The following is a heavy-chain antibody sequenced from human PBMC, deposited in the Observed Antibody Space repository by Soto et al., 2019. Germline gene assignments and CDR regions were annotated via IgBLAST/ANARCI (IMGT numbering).Heavy chain of an antibody. D-gene: IGHD3-3*01. CDR2: IIPIFGTA. V-gene: IGHV1-69*13. CDR3: ARAVDFWSGYDYYYYGMDV. J-gene: IGHJ6*02. Sequence: SVKVSCKASGGTFSSYAISWVRQAPGQGLEWMGGIIPIFGTANYAQKFQGRVTITADESTSTAYMELSSLRSGDTAVYYCARAVDFWSGYDYYYYGMDVWGQGTTVTVSS. CDR1: GGTFSSYA.